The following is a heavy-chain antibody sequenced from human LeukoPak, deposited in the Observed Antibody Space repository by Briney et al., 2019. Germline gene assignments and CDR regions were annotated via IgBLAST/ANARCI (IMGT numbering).Heavy chain of an antibody. V-gene: IGHV1-69*06. CDR1: GGTFSSYA. Sequence: SVKVSCKASGGTFSSYAISWVRQAPGQGLEWMGGIIPIFGTANYAQKFQGRVTITANKSTSTAYMELSSLRSEDTAVYYCARDHGSGNYDILTGRDYYMDVWGKGTTVTVSS. CDR3: ARDHGSGNYDILTGRDYYMDV. J-gene: IGHJ6*03. CDR2: IIPIFGTA. D-gene: IGHD3-9*01.